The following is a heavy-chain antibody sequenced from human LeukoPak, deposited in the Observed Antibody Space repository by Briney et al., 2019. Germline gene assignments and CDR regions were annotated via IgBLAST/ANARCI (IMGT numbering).Heavy chain of an antibody. J-gene: IGHJ4*02. CDR1: GGSISSSRYY. D-gene: IGHD6-6*01. CDR2: IYYSGST. V-gene: IGHV4-39*02. Sequence: SETLSLTCSVSGGSISSSRYYWGWIRQPPGKGLEWIGSIYYSGSTYYNPSLKSRVTISVDTSKNQFSLKLSSVTAADTAVYYCAREGTTRPLDYWGQGTLVTVSS. CDR3: AREGTTRPLDY.